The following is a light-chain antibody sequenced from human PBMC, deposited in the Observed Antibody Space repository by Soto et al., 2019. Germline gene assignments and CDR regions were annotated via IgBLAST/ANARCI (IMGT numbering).Light chain of an antibody. Sequence: QSVLTQPASVSGSPGQSITISCTGTSSDVGGYNYVSWYQQHPGKAPKLMIYEVSNRPSGISNRFSGSKSGNTASLTISGLQAKDEADYYCSSYTSSSTLTFGGGTKLPVL. CDR1: SSDVGGYNY. J-gene: IGLJ2*01. CDR2: EVS. V-gene: IGLV2-14*01. CDR3: SSYTSSSTLT.